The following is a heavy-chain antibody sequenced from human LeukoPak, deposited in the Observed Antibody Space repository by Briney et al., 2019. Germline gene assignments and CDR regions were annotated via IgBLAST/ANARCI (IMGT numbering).Heavy chain of an antibody. CDR2: ISAYKGNT. CDR1: GYSCSTSG. Sequence: EASVRVSPAASGYSCSTSGIRRVPQAPGQGLEWMGWISAYKGNTYYAQKLQGRVTMTTDTSTSTAYMELRSLRSDCTGTAYCARTLYYYGAWSDYDVFDDWGQGTMVTVSS. V-gene: IGHV1-18*01. CDR3: ARTLYYYGAWSDYDVFDD. J-gene: IGHJ3*01. D-gene: IGHD3-10*01.